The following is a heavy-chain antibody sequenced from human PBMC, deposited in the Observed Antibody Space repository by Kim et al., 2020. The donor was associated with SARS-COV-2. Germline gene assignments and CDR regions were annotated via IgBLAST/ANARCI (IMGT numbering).Heavy chain of an antibody. CDR2: IYYSGST. V-gene: IGHV4-61*01. CDR1: GGSVSSGSYY. CDR3: ASYVWGSEYYFDY. Sequence: SETLSLTCTVSGGSVSSGSYYWSWIRQPPGKGLEWIGYIYYSGSTNYNPSLKSRVTISVDTSKNQFSLKLSSVTAADTAVYYCASYVWGSEYYFDYWGQGTLVTVSS. D-gene: IGHD3-16*01. J-gene: IGHJ4*02.